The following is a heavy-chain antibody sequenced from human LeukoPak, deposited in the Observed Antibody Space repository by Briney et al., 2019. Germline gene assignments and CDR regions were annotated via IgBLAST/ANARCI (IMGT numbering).Heavy chain of an antibody. CDR2: IYYSGST. CDR3: ARGAFITNYYYYYMDV. J-gene: IGHJ6*03. CDR1: GGSISSSSYY. V-gene: IGHV4-39*07. D-gene: IGHD3-22*01. Sequence: SETLSLTCTVSGGSISSSSYYWGWIRQPPGKGLEWIGSIYYSGSTYYNPSLKSRVTISVDTSKNQFSLRLTSVTAADTAVYYCARGAFITNYYYYYMDVWGKGTTVTVSS.